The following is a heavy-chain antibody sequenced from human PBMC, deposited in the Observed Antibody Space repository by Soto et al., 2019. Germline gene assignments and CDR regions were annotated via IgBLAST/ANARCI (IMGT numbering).Heavy chain of an antibody. Sequence: SETLCLTCPVAGGYISSSSYYWGWIRQPPGKGLEWIGSIYYSGSTYYNPSLKSRVTISVDTSKNQFSLKLSSVTAADTAVYYCASHGRYSSSWYLGFDYWGQGTLVTVSS. CDR3: ASHGRYSSSWYLGFDY. J-gene: IGHJ4*02. CDR2: IYYSGST. V-gene: IGHV4-39*01. D-gene: IGHD6-13*01. CDR1: GGYISSSSYY.